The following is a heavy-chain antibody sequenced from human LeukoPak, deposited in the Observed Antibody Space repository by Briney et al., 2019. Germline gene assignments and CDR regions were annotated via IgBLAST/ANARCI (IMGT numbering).Heavy chain of an antibody. D-gene: IGHD3-3*01. J-gene: IGHJ5*02. Sequence: PTGGSLRLSCAASGFTFDDYAMHWVRQAPGKGLEWVSGISWNSGSIGYADSVKGRFTISRDNAKNSLYLQMNSLRAEDTAIYYCAKDRRITIFGVSHMGLNWFDPWGQGTLLTVSS. CDR3: AKDRRITIFGVSHMGLNWFDP. CDR2: ISWNSGSI. CDR1: GFTFDDYA. V-gene: IGHV3-9*01.